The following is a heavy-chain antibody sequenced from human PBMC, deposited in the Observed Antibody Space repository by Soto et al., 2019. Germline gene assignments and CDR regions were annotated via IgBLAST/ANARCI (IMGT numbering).Heavy chain of an antibody. V-gene: IGHV3-23*01. CDR1: GFTFSSNV. Sequence: PGGSLRLSCAASGFTFSSNVMSWVRQAPGKGLEWVSAIKGSGDDTYYADSVTGRFSISRDNSKNTLFLQMNSLRAEDTAIYYCAKGAYYDFWSGYSAFDCWGQGTLVTVSS. J-gene: IGHJ4*02. CDR2: IKGSGDDT. CDR3: AKGAYYDFWSGYSAFDC. D-gene: IGHD3-3*01.